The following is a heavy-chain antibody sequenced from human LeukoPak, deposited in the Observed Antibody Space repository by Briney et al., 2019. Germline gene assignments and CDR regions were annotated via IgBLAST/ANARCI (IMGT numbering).Heavy chain of an antibody. CDR2: IYPSDSDT. J-gene: IGHJ4*02. Sequence: GESLKISCRASGYIFTTYWIGWVRQMPGKGLEWMGIIYPSDSDTRYNPSFQGQVTISADKSISTAYLQWSSLKASDTAMYYCARPGGSYQWGFDYWGQGTLVTVSS. D-gene: IGHD1-26*01. V-gene: IGHV5-51*01. CDR3: ARPGGSYQWGFDY. CDR1: GYIFTTYW.